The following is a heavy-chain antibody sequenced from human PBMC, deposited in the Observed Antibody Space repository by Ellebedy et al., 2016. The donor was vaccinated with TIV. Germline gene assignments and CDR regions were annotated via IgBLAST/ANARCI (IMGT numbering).Heavy chain of an antibody. V-gene: IGHV3-7*03. D-gene: IGHD3-9*01. Sequence: GESLKISCVGPGFIFSKYWMSWVRQAPGKGLEWVANIIQDGSEKHYVDSVKGPFTISKDNSKNSLYLQLNILRAEDTAVYYCARDLYELLTGPFDYWGQGTLVTVSS. CDR1: GFIFSKYW. CDR2: IIQDGSEK. J-gene: IGHJ4*02. CDR3: ARDLYELLTGPFDY.